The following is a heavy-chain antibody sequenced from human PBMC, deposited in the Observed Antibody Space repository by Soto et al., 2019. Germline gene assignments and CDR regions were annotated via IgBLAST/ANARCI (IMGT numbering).Heavy chain of an antibody. CDR2: IYYSGTT. D-gene: IGHD3-10*01. CDR3: ARDYGSGSGPEY. J-gene: IGHJ4*02. V-gene: IGHV4-30-4*01. Sequence: PSETLSLTCSVSGGSIISGDYYFSCIRQPPGKGLEWIGYIYYSGTTHYSPSLKSRVTISPDRSKNQFSLILSSLTAADTAVYYCARDYGSGSGPEYWGQGTLVTVSS. CDR1: GGSIISGDYY.